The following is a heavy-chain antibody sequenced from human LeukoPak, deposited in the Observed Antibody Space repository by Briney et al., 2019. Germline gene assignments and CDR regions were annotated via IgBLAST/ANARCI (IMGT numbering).Heavy chain of an antibody. D-gene: IGHD1-1*01. CDR3: ARPGHNHFYDY. CDR1: GGSISISSYY. J-gene: IGHJ4*02. V-gene: IGHV4-39*01. CDR2: ITYSGNT. Sequence: SETLSLTCTVSGGSISISSYYWGWVRQPPGEGLEWIGSITYSGNTYYNPSLKSRATISVDTSNNQFSLQLYTVTAADTAVYFCARPGHNHFYDYWGQGTLVTVSS.